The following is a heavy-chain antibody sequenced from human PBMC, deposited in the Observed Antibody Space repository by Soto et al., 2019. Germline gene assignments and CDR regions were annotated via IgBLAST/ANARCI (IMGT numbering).Heavy chain of an antibody. D-gene: IGHD2-8*01. J-gene: IGHJ6*02. CDR1: VASISSYY. Sequence: SETLSLTCTVSVASISSYYWSWIRQPPGKGLEWIGYIYYSGSTNYNPSLKSRVTISVDTSKNQFSLKLSSVTAADTAVYYCARDIMGTNYYYYGMDVWGQGTTVTVSS. CDR3: ARDIMGTNYYYYGMDV. V-gene: IGHV4-59*01. CDR2: IYYSGST.